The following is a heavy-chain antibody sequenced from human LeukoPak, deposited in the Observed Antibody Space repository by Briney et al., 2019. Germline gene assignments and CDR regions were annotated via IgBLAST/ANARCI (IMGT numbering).Heavy chain of an antibody. CDR3: ARHQGGGAFDI. Sequence: MASETLSLTCTVSGGSISSYYWSWIRQPPGKGLEWIGYIYYSGSTNYNPSLKSRVTISVDTSKNQFSLKLSSVTAADTAVYYCARHQGGGAFDIWGQGTMVTVSS. CDR1: GGSISSYY. V-gene: IGHV4-59*08. J-gene: IGHJ3*02. CDR2: IYYSGST. D-gene: IGHD3-16*01.